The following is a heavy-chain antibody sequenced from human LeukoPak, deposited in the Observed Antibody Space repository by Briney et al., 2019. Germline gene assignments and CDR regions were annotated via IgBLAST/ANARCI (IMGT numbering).Heavy chain of an antibody. CDR2: INPNDGST. CDR3: ARGSYYYMDV. CDR1: GYTFTNFY. J-gene: IGHJ6*03. V-gene: IGHV1-46*04. Sequence: ASVKVSCKASGYTFTNFYMHWVRQAPGQRLEWMGMINPNDGSTSYAQRLRGRVTMTRDTSTGTFYMELSTLRYEDTAIYYCARGSYYYMDVWGKGTTVTISS.